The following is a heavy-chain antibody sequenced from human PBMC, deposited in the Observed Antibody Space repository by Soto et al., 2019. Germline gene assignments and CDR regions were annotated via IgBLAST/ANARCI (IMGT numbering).Heavy chain of an antibody. CDR1: GFTFNSDV. CDR3: ARDGRSIVGATSTSGY. J-gene: IGHJ4*02. Sequence: VGSLRLSCAASGFTFNSDVMTWFRQAPVDGLEWVSSISRSGRGSAYYADSVKGRFTISRDNSENTLFLQMNSLRAEDTAVYYCARDGRSIVGATSTSGYWGQATLVTVSS. D-gene: IGHD1-26*01. V-gene: IGHV3-23*01. CDR2: ISRSGRGSA.